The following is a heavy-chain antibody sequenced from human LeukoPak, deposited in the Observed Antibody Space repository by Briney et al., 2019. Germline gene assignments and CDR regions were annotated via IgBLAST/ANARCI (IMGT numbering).Heavy chain of an antibody. Sequence: GGSLRLSCAASGFTFNIFWMSWVRQAPGKGLEWVANIKHDGSEEYYGDSVRGRFTISRDNAKNSLILQMNSLRGEDTAVYYCARALGNSTGDYWGQGTLVTVHS. CDR3: ARALGNSTGDY. D-gene: IGHD7-27*01. CDR2: IKHDGSEE. CDR1: GFTFNIFW. J-gene: IGHJ4*02. V-gene: IGHV3-7*04.